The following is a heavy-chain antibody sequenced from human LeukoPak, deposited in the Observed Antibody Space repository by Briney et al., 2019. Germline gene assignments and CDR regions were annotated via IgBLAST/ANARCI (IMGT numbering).Heavy chain of an antibody. J-gene: IGHJ1*01. Sequence: PSQTLSLTCTVSGGSISSGGYFWSWIRQHPGKGLEWIGYIYYSGSTYYNPSLKGRVTISVYTSKNQFSLRLSSVTAADTAIYYCASVSYDTSLQHWGQGTLVTVSS. CDR2: IYYSGST. V-gene: IGHV4-31*03. CDR1: GGSISSGGYF. CDR3: ASVSYDTSLQH. D-gene: IGHD3-22*01.